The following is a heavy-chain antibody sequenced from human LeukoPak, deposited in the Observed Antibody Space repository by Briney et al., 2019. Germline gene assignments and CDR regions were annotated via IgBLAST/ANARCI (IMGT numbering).Heavy chain of an antibody. CDR1: GFTFSSYW. J-gene: IGHJ4*02. V-gene: IGHV3-74*01. Sequence: GGSLRLSCAASGFTFSSYWMHWVRQAPGKGLVWVSRINSDGSSTSYADSVKGRFTISRDKTKNTLYLQMNSLRAEDTAVYYCAKSSYYDASGYYREYYFDSWGQGTLVTVSS. CDR2: INSDGSST. D-gene: IGHD3-22*01. CDR3: AKSSYYDASGYYREYYFDS.